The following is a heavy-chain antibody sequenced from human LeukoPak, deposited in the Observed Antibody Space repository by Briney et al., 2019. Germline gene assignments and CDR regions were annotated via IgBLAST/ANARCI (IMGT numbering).Heavy chain of an antibody. Sequence: QAGGSLRLSCAASGFTFSSYGMHWVRQAPGKGLEWVAVISYDGSNKYYADSVKGRFTISRDNSKNTLYLQMNSLRAEDTAVYYCARGTGDYGDYVTYYYYGMDVGGQGTTVPVSS. CDR2: ISYDGSNK. J-gene: IGHJ6*02. CDR1: GFTFSSYG. V-gene: IGHV3-30*03. D-gene: IGHD4-17*01. CDR3: ARGTGDYGDYVTYYYYGMDV.